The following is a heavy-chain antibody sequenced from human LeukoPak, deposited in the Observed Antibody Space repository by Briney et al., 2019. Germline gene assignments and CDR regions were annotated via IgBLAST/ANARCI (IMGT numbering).Heavy chain of an antibody. V-gene: IGHV4-34*01. J-gene: IGHJ6*02. CDR3: ARSVAAAAGLDYYYYYGMDV. CDR1: GGSFSDYY. Sequence: SETLSLTCAVYGGSFSDYYWSWIRQPPGKGLEWIGEINHSGSTNYNPSLKSRVTISVDKSKNQFSLKLSSVTAADTAVYYCARSVAAAAGLDYYYYYGMDVWGQGTTVTVSS. CDR2: INHSGST. D-gene: IGHD6-13*01.